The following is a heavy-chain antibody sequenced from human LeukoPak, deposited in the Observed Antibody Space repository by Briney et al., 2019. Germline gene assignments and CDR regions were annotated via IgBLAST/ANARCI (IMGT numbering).Heavy chain of an antibody. CDR1: GFTFSTYN. Sequence: LTGGSLRLSCAASGFTFSTYNMNWVRQAPGKGLEWASHITSSSTNIYYADSVKGRFTISRDSAKNSLYLQMNSLRAEDTAVYYCARGVPYDSWSGPHYSVYWGQGTLVTVSS. D-gene: IGHD3-3*01. V-gene: IGHV3-48*04. CDR3: ARGVPYDSWSGPHYSVY. CDR2: ITSSSTNI. J-gene: IGHJ4*02.